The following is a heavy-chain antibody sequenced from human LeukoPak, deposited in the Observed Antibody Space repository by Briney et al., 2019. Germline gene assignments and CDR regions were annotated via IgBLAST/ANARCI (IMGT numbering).Heavy chain of an antibody. Sequence: SETLSLTCTVSGGSISSSSYYWGWIRQPPGKGLKWIGSIYYSGSTYYNPSLKSRVTISVDTSQNQFSLKLSSVTAADTAVYYCAIFPVGIAAAGTLYWGQGTLVTVSS. J-gene: IGHJ4*02. CDR1: GGSISSSSYY. CDR2: IYYSGST. CDR3: AIFPVGIAAAGTLY. V-gene: IGHV4-39*07. D-gene: IGHD6-13*01.